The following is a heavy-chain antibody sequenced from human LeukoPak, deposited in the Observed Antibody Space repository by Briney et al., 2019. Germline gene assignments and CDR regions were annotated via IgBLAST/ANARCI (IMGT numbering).Heavy chain of an antibody. V-gene: IGHV3-21*01. CDR3: ARDPGDYYDSSGYYLPPLDY. CDR1: GFTFSSYS. D-gene: IGHD3-22*01. Sequence: GVSLRLSCAASGFTFSSYSMNWVRQAPGKGLEWVSSINSSSSYIYYADSVKGRFTISRDNAKNSLYLQMNSLRAEDTAVYYCARDPGDYYDSSGYYLPPLDYWGQGTLVTVSS. CDR2: INSSSSYI. J-gene: IGHJ4*02.